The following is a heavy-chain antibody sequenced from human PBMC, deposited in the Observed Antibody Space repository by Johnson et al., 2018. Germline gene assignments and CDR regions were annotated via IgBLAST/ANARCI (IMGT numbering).Heavy chain of an antibody. CDR2: IYYSGST. Sequence: QVQLQESGPGLVKPSETLSLTCTVSGGSISSYYWSWIRQPPGKGRDWIGYIYYSGSTNHNPSLKRRVTIPADTSKNHFSLKRRSVTAADTAVYYCARTRLLWFGEHTGYYYYYRDVWGKGTTVTVSS. V-gene: IGHV4-59*01. D-gene: IGHD3-10*01. CDR1: GGSISSYY. J-gene: IGHJ6*03. CDR3: ARTRLLWFGEHTGYYYYYRDV.